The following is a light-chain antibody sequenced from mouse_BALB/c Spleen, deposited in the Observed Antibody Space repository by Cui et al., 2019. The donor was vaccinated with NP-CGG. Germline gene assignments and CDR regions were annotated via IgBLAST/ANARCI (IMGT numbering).Light chain of an antibody. CDR3: ALWYSNHWV. CDR1: TGAVTTSNY. J-gene: IGLJ1*01. CDR2: GTN. V-gene: IGLV1*01. Sequence: QAVVTQESALTTSPGETVTLTCRSNTGAVTTSNYANWVQEKPDHLFTGLIGGTNNRAPVVPARFSGSLIGDKAALTITGAQTEDEAIYFFALWYSNHWVFGGGTKLTVL.